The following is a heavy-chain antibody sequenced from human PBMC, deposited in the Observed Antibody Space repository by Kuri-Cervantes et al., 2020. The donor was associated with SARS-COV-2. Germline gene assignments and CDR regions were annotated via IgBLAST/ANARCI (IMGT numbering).Heavy chain of an antibody. Sequence: ASVKVSCKASGYTFTSYGISWVRQAPGQGLEWMGWISAYNSNTNYAQKLQGRVTMTTDTSTSTAYMELRSLRSDDTAVYYCARELTYNWNYEGHDAFDIWGQGTMVTVSS. CDR1: GYTFTSYG. D-gene: IGHD1-7*01. CDR2: ISAYNSNT. V-gene: IGHV1-18*01. CDR3: ARELTYNWNYEGHDAFDI. J-gene: IGHJ3*02.